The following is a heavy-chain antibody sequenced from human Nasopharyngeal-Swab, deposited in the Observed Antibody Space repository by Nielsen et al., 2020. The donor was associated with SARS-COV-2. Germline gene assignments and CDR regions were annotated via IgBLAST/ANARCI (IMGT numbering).Heavy chain of an antibody. V-gene: IGHV3-15*01. CDR3: TTLTYSRADY. J-gene: IGHJ4*02. CDR2: IKSKTDGGTT. CDR1: GFTFSNAW. D-gene: IGHD3-22*01. Sequence: ESLKISCAASGFTFSNAWMSWVRQAPGKGLEWVGRIKSKTDGGTTDFAAPVKGRFTISRDDSKNTLYLQMNSLKTEDTAVYYCTTLTYSRADYWGQGTLVTVSS.